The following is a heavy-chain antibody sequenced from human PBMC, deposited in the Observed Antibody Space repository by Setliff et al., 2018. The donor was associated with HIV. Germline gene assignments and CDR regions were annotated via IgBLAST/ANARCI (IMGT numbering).Heavy chain of an antibody. CDR2: IYTSGST. CDR1: GGSISSGSYY. D-gene: IGHD3-16*01. CDR3: ARDVPWGDYYYYMDV. Sequence: PSETLSLTCTVSGGSISSGSYYWNWIRQPAGKGLEWIGRIYTSGSTNYNPSLKSRVTISVDTSKNQFSLKLSSVTAADTAVYYCARDVPWGDYYYYMDVWGKGTTVTVSS. V-gene: IGHV4-61*02. J-gene: IGHJ6*03.